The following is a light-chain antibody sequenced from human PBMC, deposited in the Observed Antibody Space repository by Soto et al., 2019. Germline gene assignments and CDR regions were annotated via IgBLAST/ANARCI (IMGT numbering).Light chain of an antibody. CDR2: GVS. V-gene: IGLV2-14*01. J-gene: IGLJ3*02. Sequence: QSVLTQPDSVSGSPGQSITISCTGTNSDVGGYNYVSWYQQHPGKAPKLMIYGVSKRPSGISDRFSGSKSTTTASLTISGLQAEDDADYYCSSYTTDSTWVFGGGTKVTV. CDR3: SSYTTDSTWV. CDR1: NSDVGGYNY.